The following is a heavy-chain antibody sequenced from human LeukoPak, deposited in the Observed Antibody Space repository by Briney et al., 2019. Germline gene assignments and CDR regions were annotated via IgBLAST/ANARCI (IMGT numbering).Heavy chain of an antibody. D-gene: IGHD3-22*01. CDR1: GYSFTSYW. J-gene: IGHJ3*02. Sequence: GESLKISCKGSGYSFTSYWIGWVRQMPGKGLEWMGIIYPGDSDIRYSPSFQGQVTISADKSISTAYLQWSSLKASDTAMYYCARKDYYDSSGYYAFDIWGQGTMVTVSS. V-gene: IGHV5-51*01. CDR3: ARKDYYDSSGYYAFDI. CDR2: IYPGDSDI.